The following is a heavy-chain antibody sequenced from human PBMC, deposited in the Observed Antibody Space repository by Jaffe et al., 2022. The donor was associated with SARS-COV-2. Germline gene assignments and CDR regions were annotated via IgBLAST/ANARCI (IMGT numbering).Heavy chain of an antibody. V-gene: IGHV3-23*01. D-gene: IGHD6-13*01. CDR1: GFTFSSYG. CDR2: MNGGGGST. J-gene: IGHJ4*02. Sequence: EVQLLESGGDLVQPGGSLRLSCAASGFTFSSYGMSWVRQAPGKGLEWVSAMNGGGGSTYYADSVKGRFTISRDNPRNMLYLQMNSLRAEDTAVYYCAKTFGSNWLLDYWGQGTLVTVSS. CDR3: AKTFGSNWLLDY.